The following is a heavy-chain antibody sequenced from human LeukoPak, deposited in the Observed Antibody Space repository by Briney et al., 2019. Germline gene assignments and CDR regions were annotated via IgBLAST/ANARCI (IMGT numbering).Heavy chain of an antibody. J-gene: IGHJ4*02. CDR1: GFIFSSFG. CDR2: ISSSSPTI. V-gene: IGHV3-48*01. CDR3: ARGLGGYDQFFDY. D-gene: IGHD5-12*01. Sequence: GGSLRLSCAASGFIFSSFGMNWVRQAPGKGLEWVSYISSSSPTIYYADSVKGRFTIPRDNAKNSLYLQMNSLRAEDTAVYYCARGLGGYDQFFDYWGQGTLVTVSS.